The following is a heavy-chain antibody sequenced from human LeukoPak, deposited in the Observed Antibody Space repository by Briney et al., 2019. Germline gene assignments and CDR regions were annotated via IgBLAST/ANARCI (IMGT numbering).Heavy chain of an antibody. D-gene: IGHD3-10*01. CDR3: AREETTDYYGSGRGAFDI. V-gene: IGHV3-20*01. Sequence: PGGSLRLSCAASGFTFDDYGMSWVRQAPGEGLEWVSGINWNGGSTGYADSVKGRFTISRDNAKNSLYLQMNSLRAEDTALYHCAREETTDYYGSGRGAFDIWGQGTMVTVSS. CDR1: GFTFDDYG. J-gene: IGHJ3*02. CDR2: INWNGGST.